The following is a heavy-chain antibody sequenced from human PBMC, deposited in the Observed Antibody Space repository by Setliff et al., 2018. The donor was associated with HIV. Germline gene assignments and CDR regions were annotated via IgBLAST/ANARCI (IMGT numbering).Heavy chain of an antibody. Sequence: GESLKISCAASGFTFSNAWMSWVRQAPGKGLEWVGRIKSKTDGGTTDYAAPVKGRFTISRDDSKNTLYLQMNSLKTEDTAVYYCTTDDIVVVTAISGGIDYWGQGTLVTVSS. CDR3: TTDDIVVVTAISGGIDY. J-gene: IGHJ4*02. CDR2: IKSKTDGGTT. V-gene: IGHV3-15*01. D-gene: IGHD2-21*02. CDR1: GFTFSNAW.